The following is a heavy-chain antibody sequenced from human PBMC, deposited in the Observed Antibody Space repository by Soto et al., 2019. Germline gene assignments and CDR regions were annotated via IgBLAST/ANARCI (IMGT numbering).Heavy chain of an antibody. V-gene: IGHV3-23*01. Sequence: GGSLRLSCAASGFTFSSYAMSWVRQAPGKGLEWVSAISGSGGSTYYADSVKGRFTISRDNSKNTLYLQMNSLRAEDTAVYYCAKGAGGFFYYDSSGYYYLFWGQGTLVTVSS. CDR1: GFTFSSYA. D-gene: IGHD3-22*01. CDR3: AKGAGGFFYYDSSGYYYLF. J-gene: IGHJ4*02. CDR2: ISGSGGST.